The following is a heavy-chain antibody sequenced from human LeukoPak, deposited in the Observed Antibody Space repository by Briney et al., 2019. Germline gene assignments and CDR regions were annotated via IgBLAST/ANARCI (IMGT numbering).Heavy chain of an antibody. CDR1: GGTFSSYA. V-gene: IGHV1-69*05. J-gene: IGHJ4*02. Sequence: GASVKVSCKASGGTFSSYAISWVRQAPGQGLEWMGGIIPIFGTANYAQKLQGRVTMTTDTSTSTGYMELRSLRSDDTAVYYCARGDGYCSGGSCMIFDYWGQGTLVTVSS. CDR3: ARGDGYCSGGSCMIFDY. CDR2: IIPIFGTA. D-gene: IGHD2-15*01.